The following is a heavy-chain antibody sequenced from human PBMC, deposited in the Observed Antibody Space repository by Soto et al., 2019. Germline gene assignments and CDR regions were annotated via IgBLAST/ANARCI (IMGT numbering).Heavy chain of an antibody. V-gene: IGHV4-59*02. CDR1: RFTVTSNY. CDR3: ARSSWVATTHFDY. Sequence: XSLRLSCAASRFTVTSNYMSWVRQAPGXRLERIAYTXYSGSXNYNPSPKSRVXISVDTSXXHFSLKLRYVTAADTAAYYCARSSWVATTHFDYWRKGTLVTVYS. J-gene: IGHJ4*02. CDR2: TXYSGSX. D-gene: IGHD5-12*01.